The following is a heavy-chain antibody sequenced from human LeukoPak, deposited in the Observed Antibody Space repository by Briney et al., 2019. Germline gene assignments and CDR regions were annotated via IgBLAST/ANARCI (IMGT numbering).Heavy chain of an antibody. CDR1: GFTFSSYA. CDR3: AKDREVGYSCSSDYFDY. J-gene: IGHJ4*02. CDR2: ISGSGGST. Sequence: GGSLRLSCAASGFTFSSYAMSWVRQAPGKGLEWVSAISGSGGSTYYADSVKGRFTISRDNSKNTLYLQMNSLRAEDTAVYYCAKDREVGYSCSSDYFDYWGQGTLVTVSS. V-gene: IGHV3-23*01. D-gene: IGHD6-13*01.